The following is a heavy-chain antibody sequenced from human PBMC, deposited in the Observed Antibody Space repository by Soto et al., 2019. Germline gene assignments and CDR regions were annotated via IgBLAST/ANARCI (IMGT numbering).Heavy chain of an antibody. D-gene: IGHD6-19*01. V-gene: IGHV1-18*01. Sequence: QVQLVQSGAEVKKPGASVKVSCQPSGSTFPPYGITWVRRAPGHGLEWVGWSSAYNGNPNYAQQLQDRGTMTTDTSTSTAYMELRSRNSDDTAVYYCARDKQWLGTKRFDYWGQGTLVTVSS. CDR1: GSTFPPYG. CDR2: SSAYNGNP. CDR3: ARDKQWLGTKRFDY. J-gene: IGHJ4*02.